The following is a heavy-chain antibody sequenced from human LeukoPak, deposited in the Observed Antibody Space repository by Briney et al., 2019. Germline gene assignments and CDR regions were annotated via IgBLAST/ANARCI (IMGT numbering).Heavy chain of an antibody. V-gene: IGHV3-48*03. CDR1: GFTFSSYE. CDR3: ARDSSGYYGFDY. Sequence: GGSLRLSCAASGFTFSSYEMNWVRQAPGKGLEWVSYISSSGSTIYYADSVKGRFTISRDNAKNSLYLQMNSLRAEDTAVYYCARDSSGYYGFDYWGQGTLVTVSS. CDR2: ISSSGSTI. J-gene: IGHJ4*02. D-gene: IGHD3-22*01.